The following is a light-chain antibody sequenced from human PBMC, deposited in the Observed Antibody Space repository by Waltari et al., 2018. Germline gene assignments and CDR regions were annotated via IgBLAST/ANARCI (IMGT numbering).Light chain of an antibody. J-gene: IGLJ2*01. Sequence: QSVLTQPPSASGTPGQGVTISCSGRSSNIGRNFVYWYQQLPGRAPKLLIYRDNQRPSGVPDRFSGSKSGTSASLAISGLRSGDEADYYCASWDDSLSGHVVFGGGTELTVL. CDR2: RDN. CDR1: SSNIGRNF. CDR3: ASWDDSLSGHVV. V-gene: IGLV1-47*01.